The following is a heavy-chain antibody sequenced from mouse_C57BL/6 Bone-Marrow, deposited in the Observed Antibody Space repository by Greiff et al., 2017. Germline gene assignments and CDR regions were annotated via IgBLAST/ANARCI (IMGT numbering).Heavy chain of an antibody. CDR2: IDPEDGET. J-gene: IGHJ2*01. CDR3: TRSLIYYGTNY. D-gene: IGHD1-1*01. CDR1: GFNIKDYY. Sequence: VQLQQSGAELVKPGASVKLSCTASGFNIKDYYIHWVKQRTEQGLEWIGRIDPEDGETKYAPQFQDKATITADTSSNTAYLQLSSLTSEDTAVYYCTRSLIYYGTNYWGQGTTLTVSS. V-gene: IGHV14-2*01.